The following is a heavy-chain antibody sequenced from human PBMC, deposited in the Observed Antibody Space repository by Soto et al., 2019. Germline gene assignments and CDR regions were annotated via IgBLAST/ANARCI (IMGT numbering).Heavy chain of an antibody. J-gene: IGHJ5*02. CDR2: INPSGGST. D-gene: IGHD2-2*01. V-gene: IGHV1-46*01. CDR1: GYTFTSYY. Sequence: ASVKVSCKASGYTFTSYYMHWVRQAPGQGLEWMGIINPSGGSTSYAQKFQGRVTMTRDTSTSTVYMELSSLRSEDTAVYYCARDRGDAVVVPAASRSNNWFVPSCQATLVTVS. CDR3: ARDRGDAVVVPAASRSNNWFVP.